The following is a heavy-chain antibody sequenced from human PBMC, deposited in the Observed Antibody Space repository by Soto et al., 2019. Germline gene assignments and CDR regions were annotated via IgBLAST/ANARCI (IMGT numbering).Heavy chain of an antibody. V-gene: IGHV3-33*01. J-gene: IGHJ3*02. CDR2: IWYDGSNK. CDR1: GFTFSSYG. Sequence: GGSLRLSCAASGFTFSSYGMHWVRQAPGKGLEWVAVIWYDGSNKYYADSVKGRFTISRDNSKNTLYLQMNSLRAEDTAVYYCARGANGYYYDSSGYSDAFDIWGQGTMVTVSS. D-gene: IGHD3-22*01. CDR3: ARGANGYYYDSSGYSDAFDI.